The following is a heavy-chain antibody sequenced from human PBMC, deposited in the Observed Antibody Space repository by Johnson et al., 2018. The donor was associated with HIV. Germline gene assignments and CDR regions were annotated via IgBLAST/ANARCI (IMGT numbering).Heavy chain of an antibody. Sequence: QVQLVESGGGVVQPGGSLRLSCAASGFTFSSYGMHWVRQAPGKGLVWVAFIRYDGSNKYYADSVKGRFTISRDNSKNTLYLQMNSLRAEDTAVFYCGMSGVEDAAFDIWGQGTMVTVSS. D-gene: IGHD7-27*01. CDR3: GMSGVEDAAFDI. CDR1: GFTFSSYG. V-gene: IGHV3-30*02. CDR2: IRYDGSNK. J-gene: IGHJ3*02.